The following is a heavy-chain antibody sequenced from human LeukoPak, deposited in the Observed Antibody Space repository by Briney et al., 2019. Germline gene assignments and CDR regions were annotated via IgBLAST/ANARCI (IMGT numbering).Heavy chain of an antibody. Sequence: PGGSLRLSCAASGFTFSSYSMNWVRQAPGKGLEWVSSISSSSSYIYYADSVKGRFTISRDNAKNSLYLQMNSLRAEDTAVYYCASSWRYCSSTSCFFDYWGQGTLVTVSS. D-gene: IGHD2-2*01. CDR3: ASSWRYCSSTSCFFDY. CDR2: ISSSSSYI. V-gene: IGHV3-21*01. CDR1: GFTFSSYS. J-gene: IGHJ4*02.